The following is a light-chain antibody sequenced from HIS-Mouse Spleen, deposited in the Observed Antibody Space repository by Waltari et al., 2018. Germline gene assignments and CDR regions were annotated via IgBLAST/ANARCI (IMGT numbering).Light chain of an antibody. V-gene: IGLV2-14*03. CDR1: SSDVGGYNY. Sequence: QSALTQPASVSGSPGQSLTISCTGTSSDVGGYNYVSGYQQHPGKAPKLMIYDVSNRPSGVSNRFSGSKSGNTASLTISGLQAEDEADYYCSSYTSSSTLVVFGGGTKLTVL. J-gene: IGLJ2*01. CDR3: SSYTSSSTLVV. CDR2: DVS.